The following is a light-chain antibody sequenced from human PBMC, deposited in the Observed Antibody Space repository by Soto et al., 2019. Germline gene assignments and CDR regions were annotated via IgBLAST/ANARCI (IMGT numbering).Light chain of an antibody. J-gene: IGKJ4*01. CDR1: QSLLYSSNNKNY. CDR3: QQYYSTPPT. Sequence: DIVMTQSPDSLAVSLGERATINCKSSQSLLYSSNNKNYLAWYQQKPGQPPKLLIYWASARESGVPDRFSGSGSGPDFTLTISSLQAEDVAVYYCQQYYSTPPTFGGGTKVEIK. CDR2: WAS. V-gene: IGKV4-1*01.